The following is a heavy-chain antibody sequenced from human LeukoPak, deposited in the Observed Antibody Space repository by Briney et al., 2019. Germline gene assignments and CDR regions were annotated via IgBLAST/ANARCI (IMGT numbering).Heavy chain of an antibody. V-gene: IGHV1-18*01. Sequence: ASVKVSCKASGYTFTSYGISWVRQAPGQALEWMGWISAYNGNTNYAQKLQGRVTMTTDTSTSTAYMELRSLRSDDTAVYYCARSSDLWFGELFLFDYWGQGTLVTVSS. D-gene: IGHD3-10*01. CDR3: ARSSDLWFGELFLFDY. CDR2: ISAYNGNT. CDR1: GYTFTSYG. J-gene: IGHJ4*02.